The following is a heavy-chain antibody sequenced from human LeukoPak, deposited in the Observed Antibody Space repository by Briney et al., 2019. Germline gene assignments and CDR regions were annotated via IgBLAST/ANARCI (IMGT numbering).Heavy chain of an antibody. CDR2: ISGSGGST. CDR1: GFTFSSYA. V-gene: IGHV3-23*01. CDR3: AKMGPNYYDSSGYSWFDP. J-gene: IGHJ5*02. Sequence: GGSLRLSCAASGFTFSSYAMSWVRQAPGKGLEWVSAISGSGGSTYYADSVKGRLTISRDNSKNTLYLQMNSLRAEDTAVYYCAKMGPNYYDSSGYSWFDPWGQGTLATVSS. D-gene: IGHD3-22*01.